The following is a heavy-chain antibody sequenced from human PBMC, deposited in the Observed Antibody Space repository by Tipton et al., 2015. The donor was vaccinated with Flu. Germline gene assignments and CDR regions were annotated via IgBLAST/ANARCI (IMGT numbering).Heavy chain of an antibody. CDR2: IYTSGST. D-gene: IGHD4-17*01. J-gene: IGHJ4*02. CDR1: GDSISNGNNY. V-gene: IGHV4-61*02. CDR3: AREAGCSDYLGLYFDY. Sequence: TLSLTCSVSGDSISNGNNYWAWIRQPAGERPEWIGRIYTSGSTNDNPSFKSRVTISVDTSKNQFSLKLTSVTAADTAMYYCAREAGCSDYLGLYFDYWGQGALVTVSS.